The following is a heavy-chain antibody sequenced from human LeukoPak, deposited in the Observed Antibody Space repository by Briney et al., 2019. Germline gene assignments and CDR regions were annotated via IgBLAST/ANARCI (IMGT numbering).Heavy chain of an antibody. CDR3: ARGARPVTGGFVVVNGMDV. Sequence: SETLSLTRAVYGGSFSGYYWSWIRQPPGKGLEWIGEINHSGSTNYNPSLKSRVTISVDTSKNQFSLKLSSVTAADTAVYYCARGARPVTGGFVVVNGMDVWGQGTTVTVSS. V-gene: IGHV4-34*01. CDR2: INHSGST. CDR1: GGSFSGYY. D-gene: IGHD2-21*01. J-gene: IGHJ6*02.